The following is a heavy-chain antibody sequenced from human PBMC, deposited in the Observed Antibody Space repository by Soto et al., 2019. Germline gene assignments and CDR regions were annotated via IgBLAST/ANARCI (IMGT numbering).Heavy chain of an antibody. V-gene: IGHV1-18*04. CDR1: GYTFTSYG. CDR3: ARGYCSGGSCYYYYGMDV. J-gene: IGHJ6*02. CDR2: ISAYNGNT. D-gene: IGHD2-15*01. Sequence: GASVKVSCKASGYTFTSYGISRVRQAPGQGLEWMGWISAYNGNTNYAQKLQGRVTMTTDTSTSTAYMELRSLRSDDTAVYYCARGYCSGGSCYYYYGMDVWGQGTTVTVSS.